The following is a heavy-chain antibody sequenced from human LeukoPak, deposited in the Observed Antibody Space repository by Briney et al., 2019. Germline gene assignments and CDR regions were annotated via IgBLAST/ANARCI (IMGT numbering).Heavy chain of an antibody. V-gene: IGHV3-53*01. CDR1: GFSVSNNY. CDR3: ARGQSGDPAFDI. Sequence: GGSLRLSCEASGFSVSNNYMTWVRQAPGKGLEWVSVIYSGGTTYYGDSVEGRLTISRDNSRNTLNLQMNSLRAEDTAVYFCARGQSGDPAFDIWGQGTMVTVSS. D-gene: IGHD4-17*01. CDR2: IYSGGTT. J-gene: IGHJ3*02.